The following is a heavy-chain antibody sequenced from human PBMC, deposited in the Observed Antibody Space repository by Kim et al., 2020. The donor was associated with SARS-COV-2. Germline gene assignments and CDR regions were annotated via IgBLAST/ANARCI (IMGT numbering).Heavy chain of an antibody. CDR2: IIPILGIA. Sequence: SVKVSCKASGGTFSSYAISWVRQAPGHGLEWMGRIIPILGIANYAQKFQGRVTITADKSTSTAYMELSSLRSEDTAVYYCARTEITIIGVVILENYYYYYGMDVWGQGTTVTVSS. CDR3: ARTEITIIGVVILENYYYYYGMDV. J-gene: IGHJ6*02. CDR1: GGTFSSYA. V-gene: IGHV1-69*04. D-gene: IGHD3-3*01.